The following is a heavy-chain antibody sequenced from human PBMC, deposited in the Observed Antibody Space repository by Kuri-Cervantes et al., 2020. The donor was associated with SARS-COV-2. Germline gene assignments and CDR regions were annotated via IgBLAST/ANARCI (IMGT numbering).Heavy chain of an antibody. CDR1: GGSISSSSYY. V-gene: IGHV4-39*07. CDR2: IYYSGST. CDR3: ARDKRYYGSGSYAFDI. Sequence: SETLSLTCTVSGGSISSSSYYWGWIRQPPGKGLEWIGSIYYSGSTYYNPSLKSRVTISVDTSKNQFSLKLSSVTAADTAVYYCARDKRYYGSGSYAFDIWGQGTMVTVSS. J-gene: IGHJ3*02. D-gene: IGHD3-10*01.